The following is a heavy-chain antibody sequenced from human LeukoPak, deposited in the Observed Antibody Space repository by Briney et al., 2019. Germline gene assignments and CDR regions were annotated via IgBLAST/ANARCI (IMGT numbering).Heavy chain of an antibody. CDR3: ARPTTTFDD. J-gene: IGHJ4*01. CDR2: VSDTRST. V-gene: IGHV4-59*01. D-gene: IGHD4-11*01. CDR1: GCSINSYY. Sequence: PSETLSLTCTVSGCSINSYYWSWIRQPPGRGLEWIGDVSDTRSTNYDPPLKSRVTISVDTSKNQLYLKLTSVTAADTAVYYCARPTTTFDDWGHGTLVTVSS.